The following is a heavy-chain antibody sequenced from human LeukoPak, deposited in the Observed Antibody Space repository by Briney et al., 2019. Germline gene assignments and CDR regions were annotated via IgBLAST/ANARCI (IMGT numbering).Heavy chain of an antibody. CDR3: AKVGEYSSSWFPGY. Sequence: QPGGSLRLSCAASGFTFSSYAMSWVRQAPGKGLEWVSAISDSGGSTYYADSVKGRFTISRDNSKNTLYLQMNSLRAEDTAVYYCAKVGEYSSSWFPGYWGQGTLVTVSS. CDR2: ISDSGGST. J-gene: IGHJ4*02. V-gene: IGHV3-23*01. D-gene: IGHD6-13*01. CDR1: GFTFSSYA.